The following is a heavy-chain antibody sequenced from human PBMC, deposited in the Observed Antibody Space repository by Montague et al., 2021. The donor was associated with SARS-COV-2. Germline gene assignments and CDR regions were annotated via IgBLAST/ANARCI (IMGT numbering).Heavy chain of an antibody. J-gene: IGHJ4*02. Sequence: SETLSLTCTVSGGSISSSSYYWGWIRQPPGKGLEWIGSIYYSGSTYYNPPLKSRVTISVDTSKNQFSLKLSSVTAAATAVYYCARQIGRLWGIAVAGAFDYWGQGTLVTVSS. CDR3: ARQIGRLWGIAVAGAFDY. D-gene: IGHD6-19*01. V-gene: IGHV4-39*01. CDR2: IYYSGST. CDR1: GGSISSSSYY.